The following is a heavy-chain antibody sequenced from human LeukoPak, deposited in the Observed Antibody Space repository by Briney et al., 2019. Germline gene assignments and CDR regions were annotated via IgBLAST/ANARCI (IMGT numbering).Heavy chain of an antibody. CDR2: INPSSGGT. Sequence: ASVKVSCKASGYTFTGYYMHWVRQAPGQGLEWMGWINPSSGGTNYAQSFQGRVTMTRDTSINTAYMELSRLRSDDTALYYCAKRSTSWYWDYWGQGTLVTVSS. CDR1: GYTFTGYY. J-gene: IGHJ4*02. D-gene: IGHD6-13*01. V-gene: IGHV1-2*02. CDR3: AKRSTSWYWDY.